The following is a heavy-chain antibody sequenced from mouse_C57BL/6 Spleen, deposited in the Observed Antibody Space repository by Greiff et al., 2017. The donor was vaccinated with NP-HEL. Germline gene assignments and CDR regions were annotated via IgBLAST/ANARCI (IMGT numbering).Heavy chain of an antibody. CDR1: GYTFTSYT. CDR3: ARSNDGFFYFDY. CDR2: INPSSGYT. D-gene: IGHD2-3*01. V-gene: IGHV1-4*01. J-gene: IGHJ2*01. Sequence: QVHVKQSGAELARPGASVKMSCKASGYTFTSYTMHWVNQRPGQGLEWIGYINPSSGYTKYNQKFKDKATLTADKSSSTAYMQLSSLTSEDSAVYYCARSNDGFFYFDYWGQGTTLTVSS.